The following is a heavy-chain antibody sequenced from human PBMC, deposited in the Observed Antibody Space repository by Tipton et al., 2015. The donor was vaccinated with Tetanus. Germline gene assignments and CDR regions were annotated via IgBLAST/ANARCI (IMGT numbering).Heavy chain of an antibody. CDR3: AILPKHWLAPRGAP. J-gene: IGHJ5*02. D-gene: IGHD6-19*01. Sequence: TLSLTCAVSGGLLSTGGYSWGWIRQPPGQGLEWIGDIYYGGATQYNPSLESRATISVDASKNHFSLNLTSVTAADTAVYYCAILPKHWLAPRGAPWGQGILVTVSS. CDR2: IYYGGAT. CDR1: GGLLSTGGYS. V-gene: IGHV4-30-2*03.